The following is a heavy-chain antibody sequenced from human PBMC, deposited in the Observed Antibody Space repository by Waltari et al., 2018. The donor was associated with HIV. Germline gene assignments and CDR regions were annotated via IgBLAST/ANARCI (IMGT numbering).Heavy chain of an antibody. CDR1: GVSISSTTW. V-gene: IGHV4-4*02. D-gene: IGHD6-6*01. CDR2: ISQSGDT. Sequence: QVQVQESGPGLVKPSGTPFLTCAVPGVSISSTTWWSRVRQPPGKGLEWIGEISQSGDTNYNPSLKSRVAISVDKSKTQFSLMLSSVTAADTAVYYCARVAARTSYYFYYMDVWGRGTTVTVSS. J-gene: IGHJ6*03. CDR3: ARVAARTSYYFYYMDV.